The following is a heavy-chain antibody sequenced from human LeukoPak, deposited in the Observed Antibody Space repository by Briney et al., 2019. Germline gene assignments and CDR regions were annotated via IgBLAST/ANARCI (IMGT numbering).Heavy chain of an antibody. CDR2: ISYDGSNK. V-gene: IGHV3-30-3*01. J-gene: IGHJ1*01. CDR1: GFTFSSYA. CDR3: AKDLHSSGYYYAEYFQH. Sequence: GGSLRLSCAASGFTFSSYAMHWVRQAPGKGLEWVAVISYDGSNKYYADSVKGRFTISRDNSKNTLYLQMNSLRAEDTAVYYCAKDLHSSGYYYAEYFQHWGQGTLVTVSS. D-gene: IGHD3-22*01.